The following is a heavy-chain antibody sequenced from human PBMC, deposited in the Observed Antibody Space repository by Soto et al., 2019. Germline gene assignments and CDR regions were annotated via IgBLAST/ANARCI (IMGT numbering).Heavy chain of an antibody. CDR2: IYHSGST. V-gene: IGHV4-4*02. D-gene: IGHD5-18*01. CDR3: ARDKLGYSYGSNWFDP. J-gene: IGHJ5*02. CDR1: GGSISSSNW. Sequence: SETLSLTCAVSGGSISSSNWWSWVRQPPGKGLEWIGEIYHSGSTNYNPSLKSRVTISVDKSKNQFSLKLSSVTAADTAVYYCARDKLGYSYGSNWFDPWGQGTLVTVSS.